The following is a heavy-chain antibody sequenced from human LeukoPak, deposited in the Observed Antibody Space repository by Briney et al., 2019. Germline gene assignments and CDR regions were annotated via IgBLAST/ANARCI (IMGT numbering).Heavy chain of an antibody. D-gene: IGHD6-19*01. V-gene: IGHV3-53*01. Sequence: PGGSLRLSCAASGFTVSSNYMSWVRQAQGQGLEWVSVIYSGGSTYYADSVKGRFTISRDNSKNTLYLQMNSLGAEDTAVYYCARFGGAVAGYFDYWGQGTLVTVSS. CDR3: ARFGGAVAGYFDY. CDR1: GFTVSSNY. J-gene: IGHJ4*02. CDR2: IYSGGST.